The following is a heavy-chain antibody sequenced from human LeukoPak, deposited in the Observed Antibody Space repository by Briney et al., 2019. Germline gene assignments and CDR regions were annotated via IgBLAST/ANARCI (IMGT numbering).Heavy chain of an antibody. D-gene: IGHD2-2*01. Sequence: SETLSLTCAVSGGSFSGYYWSWIRQPPGKGLEWIGEINHSGSTNYNPSLKSRVTISVDTSKNQFSLKLSSVTAADTAVYYCARRGVRFSSTSCYGYWGQGTLVTVSS. V-gene: IGHV4-34*01. CDR1: GGSFSGYY. CDR3: ARRGVRFSSTSCYGY. J-gene: IGHJ4*02. CDR2: INHSGST.